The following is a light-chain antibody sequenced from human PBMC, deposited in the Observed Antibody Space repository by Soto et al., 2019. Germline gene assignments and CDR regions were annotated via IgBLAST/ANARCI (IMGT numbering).Light chain of an antibody. CDR1: SSDVGGYNY. CDR3: SSYCLSYGSIENSANVV. J-gene: IGLJ2*01. V-gene: IGLV2-14*01. CDR2: EVT. Sequence: QSALTQPASVSGSTGQSITISCTGTSSDVGGYNYVSWYQQHPGKAPKLLIYEVTNRPSGVSNRFSGSKSGNTASLTISGLQAEDEAEYDCSSYCLSYGSIENSANVVFGGGPKLTVL.